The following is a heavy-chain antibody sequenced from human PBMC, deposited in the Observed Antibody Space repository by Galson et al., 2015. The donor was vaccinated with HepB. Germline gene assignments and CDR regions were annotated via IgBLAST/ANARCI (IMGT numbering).Heavy chain of an antibody. J-gene: IGHJ6*02. D-gene: IGHD3-10*01. CDR2: ISSSSSYI. CDR3: ARDQYYGSGSYYNLYYYGMDV. CDR1: GFTFSSYS. V-gene: IGHV3-21*01. Sequence: SLRLSCAASGFTFSSYSMNWVRQAPGKGLEWVSSISSSSSYIYYADSVKGRFTISRDNAKNSLYLQMNSLRAEDTAVYYCARDQYYGSGSYYNLYYYGMDVWGQGTTVTVSS.